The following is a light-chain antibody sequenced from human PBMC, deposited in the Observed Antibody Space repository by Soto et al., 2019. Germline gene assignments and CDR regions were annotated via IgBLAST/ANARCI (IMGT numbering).Light chain of an antibody. J-gene: IGLJ1*01. Sequence: QSVLTQPDSVSGSPGQSLTISCTGTSSDVGAYHHVSWYQQHPGKAPTFLIYEVSDRPSGVSHRFSGSKSGSTASLTISGLQADDEADYDCSSYTRSRSYVFGSGTKVTVL. V-gene: IGLV2-14*03. CDR2: EVS. CDR3: SSYTRSRSYV. CDR1: SSDVGAYHH.